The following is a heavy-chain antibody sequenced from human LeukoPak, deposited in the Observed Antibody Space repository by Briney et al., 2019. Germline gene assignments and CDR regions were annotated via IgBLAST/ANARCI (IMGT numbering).Heavy chain of an antibody. CDR3: ARVVAANINWFDP. CDR1: GGSISSGGYY. J-gene: IGHJ5*02. D-gene: IGHD2-15*01. Sequence: SQTLSLTCTVSGGSISSGGYYWSWIRQHPGKGLEWIGYIYYSGSTYYNPSLKSRVTISVDTSKNQFSLKLSSVTAADTAVYYCARVVAANINWFDPWGQGTLVTVSS. CDR2: IYYSGST. V-gene: IGHV4-31*03.